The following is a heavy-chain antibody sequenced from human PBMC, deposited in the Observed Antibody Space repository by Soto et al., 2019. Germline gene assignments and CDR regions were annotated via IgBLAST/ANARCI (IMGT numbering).Heavy chain of an antibody. CDR1: GGSCSGYY. J-gene: IGHJ4*02. D-gene: IGHD6-19*01. Sequence: QVQLQQWGAGLLKPSETLSLTCAVSGGSCSGYYCIWVRQPPGRGLEWIGEITHNGGTNYGPSLKSRVTISLDTSKNQFSLKMTSVTAADTAVYYCAKGPHSVWPIPAYWGQGTMVTVSS. V-gene: IGHV4-34*01. CDR3: AKGPHSVWPIPAY. CDR2: ITHNGGT.